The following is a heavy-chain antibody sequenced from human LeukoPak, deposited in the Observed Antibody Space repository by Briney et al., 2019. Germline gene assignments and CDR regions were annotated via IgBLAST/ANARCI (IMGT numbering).Heavy chain of an antibody. V-gene: IGHV3-7*01. CDR2: IRQDGGAT. Sequence: WGSLRLSCAAPGFTLSDYWMTWVRQAPGQGLEWMANIRQDGGATFYGDSVKGRFTISRDNAKNSLFLQMNSLRAEDTAVYYCATSKDTAGGPYWGQGTLVTVSS. CDR1: GFTLSDYW. J-gene: IGHJ4*02. CDR3: ATSKDTAGGPY. D-gene: IGHD5-18*01.